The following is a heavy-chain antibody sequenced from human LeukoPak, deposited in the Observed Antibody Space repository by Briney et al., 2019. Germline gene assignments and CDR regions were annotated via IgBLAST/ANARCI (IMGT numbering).Heavy chain of an antibody. D-gene: IGHD4-23*01. V-gene: IGHV1-46*01. CDR3: ARGYGGNEAFDI. CDR1: GYTFTSYY. Sequence: ASVKVSCKASGYTFTSYYMHWVRQAPGQGLEWMGIINPSGGSTSYAQNFQGRVTMTRDTSTSTVYMELYSLRSEDTAVYYCARGYGGNEAFDIWGQGTMVTVSS. J-gene: IGHJ3*02. CDR2: INPSGGST.